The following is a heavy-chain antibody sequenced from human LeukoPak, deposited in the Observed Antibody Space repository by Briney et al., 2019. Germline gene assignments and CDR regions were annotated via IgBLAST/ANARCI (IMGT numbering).Heavy chain of an antibody. CDR1: GGSFSGYY. V-gene: IGHV4-34*01. J-gene: IGHJ6*03. CDR3: AREYSGSYRGYYYYYMDV. CDR2: INHSGST. Sequence: SETLSPTCAVYGGSFSGYYWSWIRQPPGKGLEWIGEINHSGSTNYNPSLKSRVTISVDTSKNQFSLKLSSVTAADTAVYYCAREYSGSYRGYYYYYMDVWGKGTTVTVSS. D-gene: IGHD1-26*01.